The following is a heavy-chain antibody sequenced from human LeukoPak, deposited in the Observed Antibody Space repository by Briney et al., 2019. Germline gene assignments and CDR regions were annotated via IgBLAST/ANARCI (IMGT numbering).Heavy chain of an antibody. CDR1: GFAFGGFA. Sequence: GRSLRLSCTASGFAFGGFAMNWVRQAPGKGLEWVGFIKTKPYGGTTEYAASVKGRFTISRDDSKAIAYLQMNSLKTDDTSVYYCTRDHRDDWNPGYYFDYWGQGTLVTVSS. CDR2: IKTKPYGGTT. D-gene: IGHD1-1*01. V-gene: IGHV3-49*04. CDR3: TRDHRDDWNPGYYFDY. J-gene: IGHJ4*02.